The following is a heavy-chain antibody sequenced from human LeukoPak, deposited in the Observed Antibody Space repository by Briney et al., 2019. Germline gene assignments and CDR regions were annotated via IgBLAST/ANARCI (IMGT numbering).Heavy chain of an antibody. CDR1: GFTFSSYA. D-gene: IGHD3-3*01. Sequence: QPGGSLRLSCAASGFTFSSYAMNWVRQAPGKGLEWVSSISGSGDNTYYADSVKGRFTISRDNSRNTLYLQMNSLRAEDTAVYYCARDNYDFWSGFPNYWGQGTLVTVSS. V-gene: IGHV3-23*01. CDR3: ARDNYDFWSGFPNY. J-gene: IGHJ4*02. CDR2: ISGSGDNT.